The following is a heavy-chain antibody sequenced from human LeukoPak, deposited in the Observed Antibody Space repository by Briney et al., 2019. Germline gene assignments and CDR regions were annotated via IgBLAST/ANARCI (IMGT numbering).Heavy chain of an antibody. D-gene: IGHD3-9*01. J-gene: IGHJ6*02. CDR3: ARGPHTNYDILTGYYIRPKEYYYYYGMDV. CDR2: IIPSFGTA. Sequence: SVKVSCKASGGTFSSYAISWVRQALGQGLEWVGGIIPSFGTANYAQKFQGRVTITADESTSTAYMELSSLRSEDTAVYYCARGPHTNYDILTGYYIRPKEYYYYYGMDVWGQGTTVTVSS. CDR1: GGTFSSYA. V-gene: IGHV1-69*13.